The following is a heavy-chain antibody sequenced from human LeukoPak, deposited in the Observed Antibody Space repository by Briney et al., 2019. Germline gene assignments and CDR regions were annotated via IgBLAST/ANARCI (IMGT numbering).Heavy chain of an antibody. CDR3: ARGHGSYDY. CDR2: MNPNSGNT. V-gene: IGHV1-8*02. CDR1: GYTFTGYY. Sequence: GASVKVSCKASGYTFTGYYMHWVRQATGQGLEWMGWMNPNSGNTGYAQKFQGRVTMARNTSISTAYMELSSLRSEDTAVYYCARGHGSYDYWGQGTLVTVSS. D-gene: IGHD1-26*01. J-gene: IGHJ4*02.